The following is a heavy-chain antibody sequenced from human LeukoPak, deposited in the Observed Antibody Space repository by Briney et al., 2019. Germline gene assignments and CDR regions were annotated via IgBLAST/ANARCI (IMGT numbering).Heavy chain of an antibody. Sequence: SVKVSCKASGGTFSSYAISWVRQAPGQGPEWMGRMIPILGIANYAQKFQGRVTITADKSTSTAYMELSSLRSEDTAVYYCARGRGAVAGTGEVFDYWGQGTLVTVSS. CDR1: GGTFSSYA. J-gene: IGHJ4*02. CDR2: MIPILGIA. CDR3: ARGRGAVAGTGEVFDY. V-gene: IGHV1-69*04. D-gene: IGHD6-19*01.